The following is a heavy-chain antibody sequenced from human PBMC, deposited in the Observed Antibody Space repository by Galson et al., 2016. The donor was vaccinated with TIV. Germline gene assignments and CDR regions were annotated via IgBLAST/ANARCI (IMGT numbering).Heavy chain of an antibody. CDR2: IFPGDSDT. V-gene: IGHV5-51*01. J-gene: IGHJ3*01. D-gene: IGHD3/OR15-3a*01. CDR1: RYNFASHW. CDR3: ARHGRRGPDFSCFYV. Sequence: QSGAEVKKPGESLKISCKGSRYNFASHWIGWVRQMPGKGPEWMGIIFPGDSDTRYSPSFQGQVTMSADKCSSTAYLQWSSLKASDSAIYYCARHGRRGPDFSCFYVWGQGTKVIVSS.